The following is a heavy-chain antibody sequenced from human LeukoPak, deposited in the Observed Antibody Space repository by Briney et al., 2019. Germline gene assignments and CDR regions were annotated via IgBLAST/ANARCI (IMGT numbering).Heavy chain of an antibody. CDR3: ATPLDYYDTSGYHEGGD. CDR1: GFTFSRHW. CDR2: VKEDGSKK. D-gene: IGHD3-22*01. J-gene: IGHJ4*02. Sequence: GGSLRLSCAASGFTFSRHWMTWVRQAPGKGLEWVANVKEDGSKKNYVDSVKGRFTISRDNTKNSLYLQMNSLRAEDTAVYYCATPLDYYDTSGYHEGGDWGQGTLVTVSS. V-gene: IGHV3-7*03.